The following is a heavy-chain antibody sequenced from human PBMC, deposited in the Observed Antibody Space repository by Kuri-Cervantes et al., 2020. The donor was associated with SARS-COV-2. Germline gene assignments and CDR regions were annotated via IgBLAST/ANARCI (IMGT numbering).Heavy chain of an antibody. J-gene: IGHJ3*02. V-gene: IGHV1-2*02. CDR2: INPNSGGT. CDR3: ACLAEGENWGSSAFDI. D-gene: IGHD7-27*01. Sequence: ASVKVSCKASGYTFTGYYMHWVRQAPGQGLEWMGWINPNSGGTNYAQKFQGRVTMTRDTSISTAYMELSRLRSDDTAVYYCACLAEGENWGSSAFDIWGQGTMVTVSS. CDR1: GYTFTGYY.